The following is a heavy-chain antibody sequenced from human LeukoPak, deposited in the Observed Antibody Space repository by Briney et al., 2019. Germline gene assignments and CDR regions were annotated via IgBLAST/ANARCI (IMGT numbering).Heavy chain of an antibody. CDR2: IYYSGST. V-gene: IGHV4-59*08. Sequence: SETLSLTCTVSGGSISSYYWSWVRQPPGKGLEWIGYIYYSGSTNYNPSLKSRVTISVDTSKNQFSLKLSSVTAADTAVYYCARHRIDYYDSSGYRGWAFDIWGQGTMVTVSS. CDR3: ARHRIDYYDSSGYRGWAFDI. J-gene: IGHJ3*02. D-gene: IGHD3-22*01. CDR1: GGSISSYY.